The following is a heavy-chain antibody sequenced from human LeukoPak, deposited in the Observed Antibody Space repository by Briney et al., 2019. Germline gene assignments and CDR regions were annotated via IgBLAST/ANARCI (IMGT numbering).Heavy chain of an antibody. CDR3: ARHRVGDCSSTSCYSDC. Sequence: PSETLSLTCTVSGYSISSGYYWGWIRQPPGKGLEWIGSIYHSGSTYYNPSLKSRVTISVDTSKNQFSLKLSSVTAADTAVYYCARHRVGDCSSTSCYSDCWGQGTLVTVSS. CDR2: IYHSGST. J-gene: IGHJ4*02. D-gene: IGHD2-2*01. CDR1: GYSISSGYY. V-gene: IGHV4-38-2*02.